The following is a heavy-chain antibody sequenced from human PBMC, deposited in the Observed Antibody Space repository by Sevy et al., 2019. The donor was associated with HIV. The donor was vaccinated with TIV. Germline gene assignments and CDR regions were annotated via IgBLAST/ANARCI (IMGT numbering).Heavy chain of an antibody. J-gene: IGHJ4*02. V-gene: IGHV3-30*02. CDR2: IRYDGSNK. Sequence: GGSLRLSCAASGFTFSAYGMHWVRQAPGKGLEWVAFIRYDGSNKFYADSVKGRFTISRDNSNNMMYLQMSSLRGEDTAVYYCATRWTPGYWGQGTLVTVSS. CDR3: ATRWTPGY. CDR1: GFTFSAYG. D-gene: IGHD1-1*01.